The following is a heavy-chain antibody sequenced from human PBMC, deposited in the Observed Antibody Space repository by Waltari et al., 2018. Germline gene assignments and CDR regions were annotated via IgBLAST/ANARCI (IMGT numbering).Heavy chain of an antibody. Sequence: QVQLQESGPGLVKTSETLSLTCAVSGYSISSGYYWGCIRQPPGKGLEWIGSIYHSGSTYYNPSLKSRVTISVDTSKNQFSLKLSSVTAADTAVYYCARSPDYDILTGYPPHAFDIWGQGTMVTVSS. D-gene: IGHD3-9*01. J-gene: IGHJ3*02. V-gene: IGHV4-38-2*01. CDR1: GYSISSGYY. CDR2: IYHSGST. CDR3: ARSPDYDILTGYPPHAFDI.